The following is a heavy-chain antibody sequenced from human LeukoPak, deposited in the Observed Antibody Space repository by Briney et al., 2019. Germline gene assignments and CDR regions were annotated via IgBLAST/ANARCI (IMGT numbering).Heavy chain of an antibody. V-gene: IGHV3-74*01. D-gene: IGHD6-19*01. CDR1: GFTFSKYW. Sequence: GGSLRLSCAASGFTFSKYWMLWVRQAPGKGLECVSRINTDGTVTTYADSVKGRFTVSRDNADNTMFLQMNSARDEDTAVYYCATKQWLAPPPDSWGQGTPVTVSS. CDR3: ATKQWLAPPPDS. CDR2: INTDGTVT. J-gene: IGHJ4*02.